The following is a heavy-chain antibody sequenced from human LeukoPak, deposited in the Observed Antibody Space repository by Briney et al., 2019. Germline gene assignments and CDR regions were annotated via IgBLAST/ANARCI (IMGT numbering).Heavy chain of an antibody. D-gene: IGHD1-26*01. CDR1: GGSFSGYY. J-gene: IGHJ3*02. V-gene: IGHV4-34*01. Sequence: KASETLSLTCAVYGGSFSGYYWSWLRQPPGKGLEWIGEINHSGSTNYNPSLKSRVTISVDTSKNQFSLKLSSVTAADTAVYYCARDLLVGATWGAFDIWGQGTMVTVSS. CDR2: INHSGST. CDR3: ARDLLVGATWGAFDI.